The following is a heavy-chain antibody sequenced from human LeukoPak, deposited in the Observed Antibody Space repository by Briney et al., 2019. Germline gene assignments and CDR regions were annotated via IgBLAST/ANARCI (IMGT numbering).Heavy chain of an antibody. V-gene: IGHV3-9*01. CDR1: GFTFADYA. CDR2: ISWNSGSM. Sequence: AGGSLRLSCAVSGFTFADYAMHWVRQLPGKGLEWVSGISWNSGSMSYADSVKGRFTISRDNAKNSSYLQMNSLRAEDTALYYCARDGAAAGIFDYWGQGTLVTVSS. CDR3: ARDGAAAGIFDY. J-gene: IGHJ4*02. D-gene: IGHD6-13*01.